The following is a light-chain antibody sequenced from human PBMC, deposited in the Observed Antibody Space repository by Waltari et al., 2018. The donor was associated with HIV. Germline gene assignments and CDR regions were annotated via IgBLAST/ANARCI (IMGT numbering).Light chain of an antibody. Sequence: QSALTQPASVSGSPGQSITISCTGTRSDVGGYDYVSWYQQHPGKAPKLMIYEVSSRPSVVSHRFSGSKSGNTASLTISGLQAEDEADYYCSSYTSRNTHVFGTGTKVTVL. V-gene: IGLV2-14*01. J-gene: IGLJ1*01. CDR3: SSYTSRNTHV. CDR2: EVS. CDR1: RSDVGGYDY.